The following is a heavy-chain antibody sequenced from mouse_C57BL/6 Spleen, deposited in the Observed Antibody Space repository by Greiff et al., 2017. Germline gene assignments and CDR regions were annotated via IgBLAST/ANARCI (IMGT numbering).Heavy chain of an antibody. CDR2: ISYDGSN. CDR3: ARGGAQAPFAY. V-gene: IGHV3-6*01. J-gene: IGHJ3*01. Sequence: ESGPGLVKPSQSLSLSCSVTGYSITSGYYWSWIRQFPGNKLEWMGYISYDGSNNYNPSLKNRISITLDTSKNQFFLKLNSVTTEDTATYYCARGGAQAPFAYWGQGTLVTVSA. CDR1: GYSITSGYY. D-gene: IGHD3-2*02.